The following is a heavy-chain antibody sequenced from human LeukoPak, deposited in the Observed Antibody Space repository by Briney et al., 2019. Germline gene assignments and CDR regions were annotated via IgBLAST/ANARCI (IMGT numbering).Heavy chain of an antibody. D-gene: IGHD2-2*02. CDR2: IYYSGST. CDR3: ARGLGYCSSTSCYTFNWFDP. CDR1: GGSISSGDYY. Sequence: SETLSLTCTVSGGSISSGDYYWSWIRQPSGKGLEWIGYIYYSGSTYYNPSLKSRVTISVDTSKNQFSLKLSSVTAADTAVYYCARGLGYCSSTSCYTFNWFDPWGQGTLVTVSS. V-gene: IGHV4-30-4*01. J-gene: IGHJ5*02.